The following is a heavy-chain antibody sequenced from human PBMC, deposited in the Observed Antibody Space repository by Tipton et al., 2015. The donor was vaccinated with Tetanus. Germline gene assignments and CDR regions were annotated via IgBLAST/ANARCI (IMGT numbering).Heavy chain of an antibody. CDR3: TKGGFGGALNIGFDS. CDR2: ISSSAGLI. Sequence: SLRLSCSASGFNFHDFAMHWVRQAPGRGLEWVSGISSSAGLIGFAESVKGRFTISRDNARNSLYLEMNNVRPEDTAFYYCTKGGFGGALNIGFDSWGQGTLVTVSS. J-gene: IGHJ5*01. D-gene: IGHD3-3*01. V-gene: IGHV3-9*01. CDR1: GFNFHDFA.